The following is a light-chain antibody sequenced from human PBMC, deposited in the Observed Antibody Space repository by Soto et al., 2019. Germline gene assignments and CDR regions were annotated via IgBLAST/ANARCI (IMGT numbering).Light chain of an antibody. V-gene: IGKV3-15*01. Sequence: EIVMTQSPATLSVSPGERATLSCRASQSVYSTLAWYQQKPGQAPSLLIYHASTRATGIPARFSGSGSGTAFTLTISSLQSEDFAVYYCQQYNKWPLTFAGGTKLEIK. CDR1: QSVYST. J-gene: IGKJ4*01. CDR3: QQYNKWPLT. CDR2: HAS.